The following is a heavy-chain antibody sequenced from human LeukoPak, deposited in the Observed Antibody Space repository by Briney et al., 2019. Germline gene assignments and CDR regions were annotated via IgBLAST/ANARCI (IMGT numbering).Heavy chain of an antibody. CDR1: GFTFSSYW. Sequence: GGSLRLSCAASGFTFSSYWMHWVRQAPGKGLVWVSRINSDGRSTSYADSVRGRFTISRDNAKNTLYLQMNSLRAEDTAVYYCARASGSGSYYNGLDYWGQGTLVTVSS. CDR2: INSDGRST. J-gene: IGHJ4*02. V-gene: IGHV3-74*01. D-gene: IGHD3-10*01. CDR3: ARASGSGSYYNGLDY.